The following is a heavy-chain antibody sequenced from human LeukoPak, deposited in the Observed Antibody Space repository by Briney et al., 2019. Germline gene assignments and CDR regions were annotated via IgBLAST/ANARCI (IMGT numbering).Heavy chain of an antibody. CDR1: GFTFSSYA. D-gene: IGHD1-26*01. V-gene: IGHV3-30-3*01. J-gene: IGHJ3*02. Sequence: PGGSLRLSCAASGFTFSSYAMHWVRQAPGKGLEWVAVISYDGSNKYYADSVKGRFTISRDNSKNTLYLQMNSLRAEDTAVYYCARSFSGSYYPGPDAFDIWGQGTMVTVSS. CDR2: ISYDGSNK. CDR3: ARSFSGSYYPGPDAFDI.